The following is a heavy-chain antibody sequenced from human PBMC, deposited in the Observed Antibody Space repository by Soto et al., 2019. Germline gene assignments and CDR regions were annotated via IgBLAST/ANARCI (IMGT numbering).Heavy chain of an antibody. CDR2: IYSGGNT. CDR3: ARASGSRAFDN. CDR1: GFTVSTNY. J-gene: IGHJ4*02. V-gene: IGHV3-53*01. D-gene: IGHD1-26*01. Sequence: GGSLRLSCAASGFTVSTNYVSWVRQAPGKGLEWVSVIYSGGNTYYAYSVKGRFTISRDSSKNTVDLQMNSLRAEDTAVYFCARASGSRAFDNWGQGTLVTVSS.